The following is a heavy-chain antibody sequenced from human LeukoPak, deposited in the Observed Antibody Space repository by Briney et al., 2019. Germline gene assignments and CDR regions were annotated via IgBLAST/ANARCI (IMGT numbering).Heavy chain of an antibody. D-gene: IGHD2-2*01. V-gene: IGHV4-59*01. CDR1: GGSISSYY. J-gene: IGHJ5*02. CDR3: ARGVPAASEHGFDP. CDR2: ICYSGST. Sequence: SETLSLTCTVSGGSISSYYWSWIRQPPGKGLEWIGYICYSGSTNYNPSLKSRVTISVDTSKNQFSLKLSSVTAADTAVYYCARGVPAASEHGFDPWGQGTLVTVSS.